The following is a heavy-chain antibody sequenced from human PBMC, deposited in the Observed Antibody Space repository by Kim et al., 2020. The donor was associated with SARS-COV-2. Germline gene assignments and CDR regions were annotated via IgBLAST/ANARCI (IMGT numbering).Heavy chain of an antibody. V-gene: IGHV3-33*06. D-gene: IGHD3-22*01. CDR3: AKDLWDFYYDSSGPLDY. J-gene: IGHJ4*02. CDR2: IWYDGTNK. CDR1: GFTFSSYG. Sequence: GGSLRLSCAASGFTFSSYGVHWVRQTPGRGLEWVAVIWYDGTNKFYADSVKGRFTISRDNSKNTLYLQMNSLRAEDTAVYYCAKDLWDFYYDSSGPLDYWGLGTLVTVSS.